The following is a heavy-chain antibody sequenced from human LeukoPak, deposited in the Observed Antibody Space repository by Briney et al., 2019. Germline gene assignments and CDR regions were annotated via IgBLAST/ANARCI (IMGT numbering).Heavy chain of an antibody. CDR2: ISYGGST. D-gene: IGHD2-21*01. J-gene: IGHJ4*02. CDR1: GGSISSNSNY. Sequence: SETLSVTCTVSGGSISSNSNYWAWIRQPPGRGLEWIGSISYGGSTYYSPSLESRVTISVDTSKNQFSLKLSSVAAADTAVYYCARQALWFFDHWGQGTLVTVSS. CDR3: ARQALWFFDH. V-gene: IGHV4-39*01.